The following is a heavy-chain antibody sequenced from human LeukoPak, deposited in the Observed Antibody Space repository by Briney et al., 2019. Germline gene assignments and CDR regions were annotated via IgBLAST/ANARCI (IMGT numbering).Heavy chain of an antibody. CDR1: GFTFSSYE. CDR3: AELGITMIGGV. D-gene: IGHD3-10*02. J-gene: IGHJ6*04. Sequence: GGSPRLSCAASGFTFSSYEMNWVRQAPGKGLEWVSYISSSGSTIYYADSVKGRFTISRDNAKNSLYLQMNSLRAEDTAVYYCAELGITMIGGVWGKGTTVTISA. V-gene: IGHV3-48*03. CDR2: ISSSGSTI.